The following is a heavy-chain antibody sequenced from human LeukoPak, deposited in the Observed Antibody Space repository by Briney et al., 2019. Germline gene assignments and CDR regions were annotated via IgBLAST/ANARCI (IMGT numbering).Heavy chain of an antibody. V-gene: IGHV4-34*01. CDR2: INHSGST. CDR3: ARGRVGRGYCSSTSCYVWFDP. Sequence: PSETLSLTCAVYGGSFSGYYWSWIRQPPGKGLEWIGEINHSGSTNYNPFLKSRVTISVDTSKNQFSLKLSSVTAADTAVYYCARGRVGRGYCSSTSCYVWFDPWGQGTLVTVSS. J-gene: IGHJ5*02. CDR1: GGSFSGYY. D-gene: IGHD2-2*01.